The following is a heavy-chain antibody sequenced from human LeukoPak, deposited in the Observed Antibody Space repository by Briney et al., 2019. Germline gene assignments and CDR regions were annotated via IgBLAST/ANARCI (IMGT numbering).Heavy chain of an antibody. V-gene: IGHV6-1*01. CDR1: GDSVSSNSAA. CDR2: TYYRSKWYN. Sequence: SQTLSLTCAISGDSVSSNSAAWNWIRQSPSRGLEWLGRTYYRSKWYNDYAVSVKSRITINPDTSKNQFSLQLNSVTPEDTAVYYCARLVQRRDSSGYQGEYYYGMDVWGQGTTVTVSS. J-gene: IGHJ6*02. CDR3: ARLVQRRDSSGYQGEYYYGMDV. D-gene: IGHD3-22*01.